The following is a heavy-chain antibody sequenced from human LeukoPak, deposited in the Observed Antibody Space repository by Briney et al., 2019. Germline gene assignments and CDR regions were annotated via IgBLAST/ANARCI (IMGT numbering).Heavy chain of an antibody. J-gene: IGHJ4*02. CDR3: ARHAHSSSPGFDY. Sequence: GESLKISCQGSGYSFTSYWIGWVRQMPGKGLEWMGIIYPGDSDTRYSPSFQGQVTISADKSISTAYLQWSSLKASDTAMYYCARHAHSSSPGFDYWGQGTLVTVSS. CDR2: IYPGDSDT. D-gene: IGHD6-6*01. V-gene: IGHV5-51*01. CDR1: GYSFTSYW.